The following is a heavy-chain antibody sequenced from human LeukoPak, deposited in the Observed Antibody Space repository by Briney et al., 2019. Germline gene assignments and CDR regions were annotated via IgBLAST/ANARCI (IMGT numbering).Heavy chain of an antibody. V-gene: IGHV3-74*01. J-gene: IGHJ4*02. CDR2: INEDGSTT. Sequence: GGSLRLSCAASGFTFSSNWMHWVRQAPGKGLVWVSRINEDGSTTNYADSVKGRSTIFRDNAKNTLYLQMSSLRAEDTAVYYCVRDLGGRSGHWGQGTLVTVSS. D-gene: IGHD1-26*01. CDR3: VRDLGGRSGH. CDR1: GFTFSSNW.